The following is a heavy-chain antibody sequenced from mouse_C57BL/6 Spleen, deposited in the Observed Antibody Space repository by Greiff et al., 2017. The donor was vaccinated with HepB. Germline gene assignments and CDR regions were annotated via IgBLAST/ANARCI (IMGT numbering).Heavy chain of an antibody. D-gene: IGHD1-1*01. CDR1: GFTFSSYA. V-gene: IGHV5-9-1*02. J-gene: IGHJ1*03. CDR2: ISSGGDYI. CDR3: TRDRDYYGSSWGYFDV. Sequence: EVKVVESGEGLVKPGGSLKLSCAASGFTFSSYAMSWVRQTPEKRLEWVAYISSGGDYIYYADTVKGRFTISRDNARNTLYLQMSSLKSEDTAMYYCTRDRDYYGSSWGYFDVWGTGTTVTVSS.